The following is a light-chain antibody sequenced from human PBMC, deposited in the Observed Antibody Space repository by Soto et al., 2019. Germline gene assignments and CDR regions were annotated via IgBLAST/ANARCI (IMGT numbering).Light chain of an antibody. J-gene: IGKJ1*01. CDR3: QQYNNWPWT. CDR1: QSISDT. Sequence: EIVMTQSQATLSVSPGGRSTLSCRASQSISDTLAWYQQKPGQAPRLLIYSASRGATGFPARFSGSGSGTDFTLTISSLQSEDFAVDYCQQYNNWPWTFGQGTKVDIK. V-gene: IGKV3-15*01. CDR2: SAS.